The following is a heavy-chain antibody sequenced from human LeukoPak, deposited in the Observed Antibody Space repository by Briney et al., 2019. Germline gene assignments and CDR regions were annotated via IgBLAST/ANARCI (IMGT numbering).Heavy chain of an antibody. CDR3: ASRAGGAVAVYFDY. Sequence: PGGSLRLSCAASGFTFSSYEMNWVRQAPGKGLEWVSYIYSSGGNIYYADSVKGRFTISRDNAKNSLYLQMNSLRAEDTAVYYCASRAGGAVAVYFDYWGRGTLVTVSS. CDR2: IYSSGGNI. J-gene: IGHJ4*02. V-gene: IGHV3-48*03. CDR1: GFTFSSYE. D-gene: IGHD6-19*01.